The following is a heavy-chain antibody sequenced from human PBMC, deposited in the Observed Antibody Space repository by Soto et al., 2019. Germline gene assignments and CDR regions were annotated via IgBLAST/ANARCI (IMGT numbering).Heavy chain of an antibody. CDR1: GXTFSTYT. D-gene: IGHD3-10*01. V-gene: IGHV1-3*01. CDR2: INAGNGNT. Sequence: ASVKVSCKASGXTFSTYTITWVRQAPGQRLEWMGWINAGNGNTKYSQKFQGRVTITRDTSASTAYMELSSLRSEDTAVYYCARDQTQITMVRGVIYDYYYYGMDVWGQGTTVTVSS. CDR3: ARDQTQITMVRGVIYDYYYYGMDV. J-gene: IGHJ6*02.